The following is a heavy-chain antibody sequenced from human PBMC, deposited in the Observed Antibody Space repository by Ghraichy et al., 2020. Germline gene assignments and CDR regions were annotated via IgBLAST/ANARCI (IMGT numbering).Heavy chain of an antibody. CDR1: GGSFSGYY. Sequence: SETLSLTCAVYGGSFSGYYWSWIRQPPGKGLEWIGEINHSGSTNYNPSLKSRVTISVDTSKNQFSLKLSSVTAADTAVYYCATPPKGSTSPIGYWGQGTLVTVSS. D-gene: IGHD2-2*01. J-gene: IGHJ4*02. CDR2: INHSGST. V-gene: IGHV4-34*01. CDR3: ATPPKGSTSPIGY.